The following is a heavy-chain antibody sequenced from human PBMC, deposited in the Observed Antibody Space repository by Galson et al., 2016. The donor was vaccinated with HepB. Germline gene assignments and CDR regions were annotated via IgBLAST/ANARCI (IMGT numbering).Heavy chain of an antibody. V-gene: IGHV1-46*01. D-gene: IGHD2-8*02. CDR3: APIRGHFTDDFDY. Sequence: SVKVSCKASGFTFTSFFMHWVRQAPGQGLEWMGMVNPTDGSTTYARDSQGRVSMTSDTSTSTVYLDLGSLRSEDTAVYYCAPIRGHFTDDFDYWGQGTLVTVS. J-gene: IGHJ4*02. CDR1: GFTFTSFF. CDR2: VNPTDGST.